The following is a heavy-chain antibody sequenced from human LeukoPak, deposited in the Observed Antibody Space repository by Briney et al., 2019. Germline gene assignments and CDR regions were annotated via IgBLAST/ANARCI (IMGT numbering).Heavy chain of an antibody. CDR2: LYNGGNT. J-gene: IGHJ4*02. D-gene: IGHD3-10*01. CDR3: ARYDGGSGPFDY. V-gene: IGHV3-53*01. CDR1: GFTVSSNY. Sequence: GGSLRLSCAASGFTVSSNYMSWVRQAPGKGLEWVSVLYNGGNTYYADSVKGRFTVSRDNSKNTLYLQMNSLRAEDTAVYYCARYDGGSGPFDYWGQGTLVTVSS.